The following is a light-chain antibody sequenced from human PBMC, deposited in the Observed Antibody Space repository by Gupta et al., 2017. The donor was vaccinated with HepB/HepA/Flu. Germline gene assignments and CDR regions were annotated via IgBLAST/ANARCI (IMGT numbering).Light chain of an antibody. CDR1: KLGNKY. CDR2: QNV. V-gene: IGLV3-1*01. CDR3: QAWDRSTAKVG. J-gene: IGLJ2*01. Sequence: SSALTQPPSVSVSPGQTASITCSGDKLGNKYVCWYQQKPGQSPIQVLYQNVERHSGIPERCSGSNTEDKANLTISRTQAIDEADEYCQAWDRSTAKVGFGGGTKLTVL.